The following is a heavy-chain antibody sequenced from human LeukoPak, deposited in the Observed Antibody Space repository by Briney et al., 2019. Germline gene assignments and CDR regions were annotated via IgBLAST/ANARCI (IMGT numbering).Heavy chain of an antibody. Sequence: PSETLSLTCTVSGGSISISNYYWGWIRQPPGKGLEWIGSMSYSGRTYYNPSLKTRVTVSLDTSKNQFSLNLSSVTAADTAVYYCARTGVVAGTYYYYYYMDVWGKGTTVTVSS. V-gene: IGHV4-39*07. J-gene: IGHJ6*03. CDR1: GGSISISNYY. CDR3: ARTGVVAGTYYYYYYMDV. CDR2: MSYSGRT. D-gene: IGHD6-19*01.